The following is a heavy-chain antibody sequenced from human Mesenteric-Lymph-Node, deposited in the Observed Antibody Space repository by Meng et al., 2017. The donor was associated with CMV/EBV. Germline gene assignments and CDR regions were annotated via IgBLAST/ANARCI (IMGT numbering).Heavy chain of an antibody. CDR3: AKTYYYDSSGYPEWFDP. V-gene: IGHV4-39*01. CDR1: SVSSSSYF. J-gene: IGHJ5*02. CDR2: VYYTGST. Sequence: SVSSSSYFWGWIRQPPGKGLEWIGSVYYTGSTYSNPSLKSRVTISADTSNNQFSLKLSSVTAADTAVYYCAKTYYYDSSGYPEWFDPWGQGTLVTVSS. D-gene: IGHD3-22*01.